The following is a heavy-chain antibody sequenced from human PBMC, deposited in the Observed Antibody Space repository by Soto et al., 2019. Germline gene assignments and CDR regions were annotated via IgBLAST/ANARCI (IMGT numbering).Heavy chain of an antibody. J-gene: IGHJ4*02. Sequence: EVQRLESWGGLVQPGGSLRLSCAASGFTFSSYPMSWFRQAPGKGVEWVSAISGSGGSTYNADSVKGRLTISRDNSKNTLYLQMNSLRAEDTAVYYCGKDPIVLNPPRLFDYGGQGTLVTVSS. V-gene: IGHV3-23*01. CDR2: ISGSGGST. D-gene: IGHD3-22*01. CDR1: GFTFSSYP. CDR3: GKDPIVLNPPRLFDY.